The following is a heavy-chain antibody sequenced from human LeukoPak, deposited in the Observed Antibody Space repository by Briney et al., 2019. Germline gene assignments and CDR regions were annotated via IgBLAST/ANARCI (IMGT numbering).Heavy chain of an antibody. V-gene: IGHV3-30*02. J-gene: IGHJ4*02. Sequence: PGGSLRLSCVASGFTFNNYGIHWIGQAPGKGLEWVAFIRFDGSKKIYSDTVKGRLTISRNNFKNTMYMQMNRQRAEDPAVYFRAKDRPPQYDSGTYSDYWGQGTLVTVSS. CDR2: IRFDGSKK. CDR3: AKDRPPQYDSGTYSDY. D-gene: IGHD3-10*01. CDR1: GFTFNNYG.